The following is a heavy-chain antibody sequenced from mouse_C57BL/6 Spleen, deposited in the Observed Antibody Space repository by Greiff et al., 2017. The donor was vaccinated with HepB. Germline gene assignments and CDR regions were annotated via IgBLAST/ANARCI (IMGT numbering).Heavy chain of an antibody. V-gene: IGHV1-72*01. CDR2: IDPNSGGT. D-gene: IGHD4-1*01. Sequence: QVHVKQPGAELVKPGASVKLSCKASGYTFTSYWMHWVKQRPGRGLEWIGRIDPNSGGTKYNEKFKSKATLTVDKPSSTAYMQLSSLTSEDSAVYYCARSTGNWEMYYFDYWGQGTTLTVSS. CDR3: ARSTGNWEMYYFDY. J-gene: IGHJ2*01. CDR1: GYTFTSYW.